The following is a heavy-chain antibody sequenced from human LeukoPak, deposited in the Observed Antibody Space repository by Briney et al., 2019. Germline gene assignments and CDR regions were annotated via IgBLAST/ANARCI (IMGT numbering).Heavy chain of an antibody. CDR1: GGTFSSYA. J-gene: IGHJ4*02. V-gene: IGHV1-69*13. D-gene: IGHD7-27*01. Sequence: SVKVSCKASGGTFSSYAISWVRQAPGQGLEWMGGIIPIFGTANYARKFQGRVAITADESTSTAYMELSSLRSEDTAVYYCASVVTGERNSYFDYWDQETLVTVSS. CDR2: IIPIFGTA. CDR3: ASVVTGERNSYFDY.